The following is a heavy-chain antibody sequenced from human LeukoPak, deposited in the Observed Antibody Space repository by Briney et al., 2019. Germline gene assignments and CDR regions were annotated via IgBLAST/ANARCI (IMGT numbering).Heavy chain of an antibody. CDR3: ARRNYYDTSAYTRPPPAGAFDV. J-gene: IGHJ3*01. D-gene: IGHD3-22*01. V-gene: IGHV4-4*07. CDR2: IYTSGST. Sequence: SETLSLTCTVSGGSISSYYWSWIRQPAGKGLEWIGRIYTSGSTNYNPSLKSRVTMSVDTSKSQFSLKLSSVTAADTAVYYCARRNYYDTSAYTRPPPAGAFDVWGQGTMVTVSS. CDR1: GGSISSYY.